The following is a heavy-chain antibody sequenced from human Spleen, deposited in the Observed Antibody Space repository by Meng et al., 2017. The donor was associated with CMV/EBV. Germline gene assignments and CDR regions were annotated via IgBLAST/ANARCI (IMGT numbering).Heavy chain of an antibody. D-gene: IGHD5-24*01. V-gene: IGHV3-30*02. CDR3: AKDPRKKDGYNPWVWYFDY. J-gene: IGHJ4*02. Sequence: GGSLRLSCAASGFTFSSYGMHWVRQAPGKGLEWVAFMRYDGSNKYYADSVKGRFTISRDNSKNTLYLQMNSLRAEDTAVYYCAKDPRKKDGYNPWVWYFDYWGQGTLVTVSS. CDR1: GFTFSSYG. CDR2: MRYDGSNK.